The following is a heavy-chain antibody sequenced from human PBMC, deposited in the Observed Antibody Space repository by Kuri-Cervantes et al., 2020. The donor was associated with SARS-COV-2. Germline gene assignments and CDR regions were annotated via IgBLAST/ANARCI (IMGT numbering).Heavy chain of an antibody. V-gene: IGHV3-53*05. CDR1: GITVSSNY. CDR3: ARDASYSGSYGSFQH. CDR2: IYSGGST. Sequence: GGSLRLSCAASGITVSSNYMSWVRQAPGKGLEWVSVIYSGGSTYYADSVKGRFTISRDNSKNTLYLQMNTLKTEDTAVFYCARDASYSGSYGSFQHWGQGTLVTVSS. J-gene: IGHJ1*01. D-gene: IGHD1-26*01.